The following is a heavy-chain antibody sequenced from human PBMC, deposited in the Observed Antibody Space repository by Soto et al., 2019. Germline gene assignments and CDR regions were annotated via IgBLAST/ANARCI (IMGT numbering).Heavy chain of an antibody. CDR1: GFTFSSYA. D-gene: IGHD1-1*01. Sequence: EGSLRLSCVGSGFTFSSYAMRWVRQAPGKGLEWVSAIGSSGANTYYADSVKGRSTISRDNAKNTLYLQMNSLRDEDTAVYYCARDCVVHTESSEMDTWGQETTLTISS. V-gene: IGHV3-23*01. CDR2: IGSSGANT. J-gene: IGHJ6*02. CDR3: ARDCVVHTESSEMDT.